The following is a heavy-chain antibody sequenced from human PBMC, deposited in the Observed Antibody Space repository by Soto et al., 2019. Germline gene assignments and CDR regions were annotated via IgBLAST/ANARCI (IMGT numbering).Heavy chain of an antibody. CDR2: ISYDGSKK. V-gene: IGHV3-30-3*01. J-gene: IGHJ6*02. CDR3: ARPLTVDYYYYYGMDV. D-gene: IGHD2-15*01. Sequence: QVQLVESGGGVVQPGRSLRLSCAASGFTFSSYTMHWVRQAPGKGLEWVAVISYDGSKKYYADSLKGRFTISRDNSKNTLYLQVNSLRAEDTAVYYCARPLTVDYYYYYGMDVWGQGTTVTVS. CDR1: GFTFSSYT.